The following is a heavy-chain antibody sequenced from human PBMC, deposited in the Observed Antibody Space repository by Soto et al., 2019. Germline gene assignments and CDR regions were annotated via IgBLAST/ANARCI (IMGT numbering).Heavy chain of an antibody. CDR2: TINSGGST. J-gene: IGHJ4*02. CDR1: GFTFSSYA. V-gene: IGHV3-23*01. CDR3: AKDKMEQWLVGGYFDY. D-gene: IGHD6-19*01. Sequence: GGSLRLSCAASGFTFSSYAMSWVRQAPGKGLEWVSATINSGGSTYYADSVRGRFTISRDNSKNTLYLQMNSLRAEDTAVYYCAKDKMEQWLVGGYFDYWGQGALVT.